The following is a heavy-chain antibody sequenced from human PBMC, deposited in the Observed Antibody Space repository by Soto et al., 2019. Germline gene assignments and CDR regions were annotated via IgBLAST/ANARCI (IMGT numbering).Heavy chain of an antibody. CDR2: MYYSGST. J-gene: IGHJ4*02. CDR1: GGSISSYS. Sequence: QVQLRESGPGLVKPSETLSLTCTVSGGSISSYSWSWIRQPPGKGLEWIGYMYYSGSTNYNPSLKSRVTMSVDTSKNQCSLKLSSVTAADTAVYYCARHLGGSGGIDYWGQGTLVTVSS. D-gene: IGHD2-15*01. V-gene: IGHV4-59*08. CDR3: ARHLGGSGGIDY.